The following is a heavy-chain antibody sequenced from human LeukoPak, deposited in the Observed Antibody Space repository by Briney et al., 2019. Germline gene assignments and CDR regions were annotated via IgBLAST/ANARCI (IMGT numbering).Heavy chain of an antibody. J-gene: IGHJ3*02. CDR2: ISSSSSTI. CDR3: ARGGAYHAFDI. Sequence: GGSLRLSCAASGFTFSSYSMNWVRQAPGKGLEWVSYISSSSSTIYYADSVKGRFTISRDNAKNTLYLQMNSLRAEDTAVYYCARGGAYHAFDIWGQGTMVTVSS. V-gene: IGHV3-48*01. D-gene: IGHD2-15*01. CDR1: GFTFSSYS.